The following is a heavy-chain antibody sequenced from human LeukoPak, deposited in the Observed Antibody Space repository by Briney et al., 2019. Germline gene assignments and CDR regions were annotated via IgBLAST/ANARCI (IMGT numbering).Heavy chain of an antibody. J-gene: IGHJ3*02. V-gene: IGHV3-72*01. CDR3: ARDLDYGGNSDAFDI. CDR1: GFTFSDHY. CDR2: SRSKANSYTT. Sequence: QPPGSLRPSCAASGFTFSDHYIDWVRQAPEKGLEWVGRSRSKANSYTTEYAASVKGRFIISRDDSKNSLYLQMNSLKTEDTAVYYCARDLDYGGNSDAFDIWGQGTMVTVSS. D-gene: IGHD4-23*01.